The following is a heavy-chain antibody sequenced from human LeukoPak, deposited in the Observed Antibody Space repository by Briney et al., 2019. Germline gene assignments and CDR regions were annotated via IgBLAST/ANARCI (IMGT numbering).Heavy chain of an antibody. CDR3: ARLVSSGGWYEAHYRYYMDV. CDR2: TYYRSNT. J-gene: IGHJ6*03. D-gene: IGHD6-19*01. Sequence: SETLSLTCTVSGRSIDSCRYYWGWFRQPPGKRLEWLGTTYYRSNTYYNPSLQSRVSISVDTSKRQFSLRVSSVTAADTAVYYCARLVSSGGWYEAHYRYYMDVWGKGITVAIS. V-gene: IGHV4-39*01. CDR1: GRSIDSCRYY.